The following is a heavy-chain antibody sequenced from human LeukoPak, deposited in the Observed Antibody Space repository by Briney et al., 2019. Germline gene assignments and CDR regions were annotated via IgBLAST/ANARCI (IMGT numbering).Heavy chain of an antibody. CDR3: ARERGYYDILTGYYDGWFDP. CDR1: GGSFSGYY. CDR2: INHSGST. D-gene: IGHD3-9*01. J-gene: IGHJ5*02. Sequence: PSETLSLTCAVYGGSFSGYYWSWIRQPPGKGLEWIGEINHSGSTNYNPSLKSRVTISVDTSKNQFSLKLSSVTAADTAVYYCARERGYYDILTGYYDGWFDPWGQGTLVTVSS. V-gene: IGHV4-34*01.